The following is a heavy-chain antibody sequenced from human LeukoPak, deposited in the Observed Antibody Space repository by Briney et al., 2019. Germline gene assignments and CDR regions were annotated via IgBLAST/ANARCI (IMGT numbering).Heavy chain of an antibody. CDR3: ARDQGIGDASDI. Sequence: SSVKVSCKASGGTFSCHAISWVRPAPGQGLEWMGRINVILDTANYAQKFQGRVTIIADISTSTSYMELSSLRSEDTAVYYCARDQGIGDASDIWGQGTMVTGSS. CDR2: INVILDTA. CDR1: GGTFSCHA. V-gene: IGHV1-69*04. J-gene: IGHJ3*02.